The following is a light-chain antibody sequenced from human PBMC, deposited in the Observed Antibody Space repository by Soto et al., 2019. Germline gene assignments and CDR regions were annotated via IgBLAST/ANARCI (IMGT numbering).Light chain of an antibody. CDR2: DTY. CDR3: LQDNMYPLT. J-gene: IGKJ4*01. Sequence: AIQITQSPSSLSASGGERVTITCRASQDIGNDLGWYQQKPGKAPKVLIYDTYTLQSGVPSRFSGSRSGTDFTLTISSLQPEDIATYYCLQDNMYPLTFGGGTKVDIK. V-gene: IGKV1-6*01. CDR1: QDIGND.